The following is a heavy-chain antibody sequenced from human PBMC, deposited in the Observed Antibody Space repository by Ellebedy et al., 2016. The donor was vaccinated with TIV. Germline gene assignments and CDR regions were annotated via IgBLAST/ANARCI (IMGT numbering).Heavy chain of an antibody. Sequence: ASVKVSCKASGYTFTSYYMHWVRQAPGQGLEWMGIINPSGGSTSYAQKLQGRVTMTRDTSTSTVYMELSSLRSEDTAVYYCAREGNAQGFDYWGQGTLVTVSS. CDR1: GYTFTSYY. CDR3: AREGNAQGFDY. D-gene: IGHD4-23*01. V-gene: IGHV1-46*04. J-gene: IGHJ4*02. CDR2: INPSGGST.